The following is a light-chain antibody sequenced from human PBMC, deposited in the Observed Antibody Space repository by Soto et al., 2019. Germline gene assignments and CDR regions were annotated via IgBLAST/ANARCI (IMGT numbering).Light chain of an antibody. Sequence: EIVITQSPSTVSVSPGERATLSCRASQSVNINLAWYQQKPGQAPRLLIYGTSTRATGVPARFSGSGSGTEFTLTISNLQSEDFAVYYCQQYNDWPPLTFGGGTKVDIK. CDR2: GTS. V-gene: IGKV3-15*01. J-gene: IGKJ4*01. CDR1: QSVNIN. CDR3: QQYNDWPPLT.